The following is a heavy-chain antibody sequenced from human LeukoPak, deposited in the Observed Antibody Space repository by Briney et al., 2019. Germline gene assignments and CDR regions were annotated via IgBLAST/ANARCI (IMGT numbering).Heavy chain of an antibody. CDR1: GDSISSYY. Sequence: PSETLSLTCTVPGDSISSYYWSWIRQPAGQGLEWIGRIYTSGSTNYNPSLKSRVTMSADTSKNQFSLKLSSVTAADTAVYYCSRESGQQLVPGQFDYWGQGTLVTVSS. CDR2: IYTSGST. V-gene: IGHV4-4*07. CDR3: SRESGQQLVPGQFDY. J-gene: IGHJ4*02. D-gene: IGHD6-13*01.